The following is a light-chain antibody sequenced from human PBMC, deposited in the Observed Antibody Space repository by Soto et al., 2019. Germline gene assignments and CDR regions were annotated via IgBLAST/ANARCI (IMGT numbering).Light chain of an antibody. J-gene: IGKJ5*01. CDR1: QSPNND. Sequence: DITVAQSPASLSGSLVDGVFIXERASQSPNNDLAWYQQKPGKAPNLLIYDASTLERGVPSRFSGTGSGTEFTLAISSLQPDDFATYYCQQYHRSSVTFGQGTRLEIK. V-gene: IGKV1-5*01. CDR2: DAS. CDR3: QQYHRSSVT.